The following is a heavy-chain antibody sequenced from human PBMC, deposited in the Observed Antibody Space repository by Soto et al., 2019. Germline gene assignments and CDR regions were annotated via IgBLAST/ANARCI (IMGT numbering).Heavy chain of an antibody. CDR2: IKSKTDGGTT. J-gene: IGHJ1*01. D-gene: IGHD1-1*01. CDR3: TTDERTPNPSRDEAEYFQH. V-gene: IGHV3-15*01. Sequence: GGSLRLSCAASGFTFSNAWMSWVRQAPGKGLEWVGRIKSKTDGGTTDYAAPVKGRFTISRDDSKNTLYLQMNSLKTEDTAVYYCTTDERTPNPSRDEAEYFQHWGQGTLVTVSS. CDR1: GFTFSNAW.